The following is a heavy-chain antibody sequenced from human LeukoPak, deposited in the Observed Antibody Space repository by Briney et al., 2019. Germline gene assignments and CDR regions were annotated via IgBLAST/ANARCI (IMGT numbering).Heavy chain of an antibody. V-gene: IGHV3-23*01. CDR1: GFTFSSYA. J-gene: IGHJ4*02. Sequence: PGGSLRLSCAASGFTFSSYAMSWVRQAPGKGLEWVSAISGCAGSTYYADSVKGRFTISRDNSKNTLYLQMNSLRAEDTAVYYCAKDPRYSGSFDYWGQGTLVTVSS. CDR3: AKDPRYSGSFDY. CDR2: ISGCAGST. D-gene: IGHD1-26*01.